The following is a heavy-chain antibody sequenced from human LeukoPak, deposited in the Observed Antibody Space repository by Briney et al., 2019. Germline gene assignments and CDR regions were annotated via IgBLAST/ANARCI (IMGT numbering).Heavy chain of an antibody. CDR2: ISSSSSYI. V-gene: IGHV3-21*01. Sequence: PGGSLRLSCAASGFTFSSYSMNWVRQAPRKGLEWVSSISSSSSYINYADSMKGRFTISRDNAKNSLYLQMNSLRAEDTAVYYCAREGFIYGSTYYFDYWGQGTLVTVSS. CDR1: GFTFSSYS. D-gene: IGHD4-17*01. CDR3: AREGFIYGSTYYFDY. J-gene: IGHJ4*02.